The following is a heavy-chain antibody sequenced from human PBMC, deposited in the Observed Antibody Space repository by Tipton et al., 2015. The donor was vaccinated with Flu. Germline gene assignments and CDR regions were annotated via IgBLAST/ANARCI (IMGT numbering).Heavy chain of an antibody. CDR1: GYSFTNYC. V-gene: IGHV5-51*01. Sequence: QLVQSGAEVKKPGESLKISCKGSGYSFTNYCIAWVRQMPGKGLEWVGLIHPGDSDTRYGPSFQGQVTISADKSISAAHLQWSSLRASDTAMYYCARGGVAPGSYWGQGTLVSVSS. CDR3: ARGGVAPGSY. D-gene: IGHD3-16*01. CDR2: IHPGDSDT. J-gene: IGHJ4*02.